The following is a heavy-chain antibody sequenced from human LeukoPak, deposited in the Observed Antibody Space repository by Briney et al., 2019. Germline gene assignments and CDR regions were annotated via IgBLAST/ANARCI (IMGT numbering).Heavy chain of an antibody. CDR2: IKSKTDGGTT. J-gene: IGHJ4*02. CDR3: TTHRGYCSGGSCYGY. Sequence: PGGSLRLSCAASGFTFSNAWMSWVRQAPGKGLEWVGRIKSKTDGGTTDYAAPVKGRFTISRDDSKNTLYLQMNSLKTEDTAVYYCTTHRGYCSGGSCYGYWGQGTLVTVSS. D-gene: IGHD2-15*01. CDR1: GFTFSNAW. V-gene: IGHV3-15*01.